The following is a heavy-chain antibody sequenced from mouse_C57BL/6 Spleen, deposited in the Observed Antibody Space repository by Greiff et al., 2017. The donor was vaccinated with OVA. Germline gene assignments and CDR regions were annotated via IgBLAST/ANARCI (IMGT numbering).Heavy chain of an antibody. V-gene: IGHV1-39*01. CDR1: GYSFTDYN. D-gene: IGHD2-4*01. Sequence: VQLKQSGPELVKPGASVKISCKASGYSFTDYNMNWVKQSNGKRLEWIGVINPNYGTTSYNQKFKGKATLTVDQSSSTAYMQLNSLTSEDSAVYYCAKRGGYDYDLYAMDYWGQGTSVTVSS. CDR3: AKRGGYDYDLYAMDY. J-gene: IGHJ4*01. CDR2: INPNYGTT.